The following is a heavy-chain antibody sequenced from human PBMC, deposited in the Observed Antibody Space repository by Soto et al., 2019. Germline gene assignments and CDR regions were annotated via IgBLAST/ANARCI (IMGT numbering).Heavy chain of an antibody. CDR2: IYHSGST. D-gene: IGHD5-18*01. J-gene: IGHJ6*02. Sequence: SETLSLTCAVSGGSISSSNWWSWVRQPPGKGLEWIGEIYHSGSTNYNPSLKSRVTISVDKSKNQFSLKLSSVTAADTAVYYCARSLGMGYCYYYYGMDVWCQGTTVTVSS. CDR1: GGSISSSNW. CDR3: ARSLGMGYCYYYYGMDV. V-gene: IGHV4-4*02.